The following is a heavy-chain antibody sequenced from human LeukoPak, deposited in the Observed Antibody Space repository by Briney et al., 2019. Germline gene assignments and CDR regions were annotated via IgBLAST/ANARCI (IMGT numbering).Heavy chain of an antibody. V-gene: IGHV4-30-2*01. Sequence: SETLSLTCAVSGGSISSGGSSWSWIRQPPGKGLEWIGYIYHSGSTYYNPSLKSRVTISLDRSRNQFSLRLSSVTAADTAVYYCARTYYDILTGYYFDPWGQGTLVTVSS. D-gene: IGHD3-9*01. CDR1: GGSISSGGSS. CDR3: ARTYYDILTGYYFDP. CDR2: IYHSGST. J-gene: IGHJ5*02.